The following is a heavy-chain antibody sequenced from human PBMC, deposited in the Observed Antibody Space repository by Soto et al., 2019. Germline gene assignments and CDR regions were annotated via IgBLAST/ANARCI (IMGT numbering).Heavy chain of an antibody. J-gene: IGHJ4*02. CDR3: ARRTRFLEWLFDY. CDR2: IYYSGST. V-gene: IGHV4-39*01. CDR1: GGSISSSSYY. Sequence: SETLSLTCTVSGGSISSSSYYWGWIRQPPGKGLEWIGSIYYSGSTYYNPSLKSRVTISVDTSKNQFSLKLSSVTAADTAVYYCARRTRFLEWLFDYWGQGTLVTVSS. D-gene: IGHD3-3*01.